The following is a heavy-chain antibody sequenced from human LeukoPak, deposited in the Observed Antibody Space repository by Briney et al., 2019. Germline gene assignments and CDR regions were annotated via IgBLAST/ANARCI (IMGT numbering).Heavy chain of an antibody. D-gene: IGHD3-10*01. Sequence: ASVKVSCKASGYTFTSYDINWVRQATGQGLEWMGWMNPNSGNTGYAQKFQGRVTMTRNTSISTAYMELSSLRSEDTAVYYCARGLDMVRGKYYMDVWGKGTTVTVSS. CDR1: GYTFTSYD. J-gene: IGHJ6*03. V-gene: IGHV1-8*01. CDR2: MNPNSGNT. CDR3: ARGLDMVRGKYYMDV.